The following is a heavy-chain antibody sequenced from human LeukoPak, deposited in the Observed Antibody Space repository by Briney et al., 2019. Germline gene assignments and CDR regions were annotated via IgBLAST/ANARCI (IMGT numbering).Heavy chain of an antibody. J-gene: IGHJ4*02. CDR3: AKSPTYGGNPLGVGFDY. CDR2: ISGSGGST. Sequence: PGGSLRLSCAASGFTFSSYAMSWVRQAPGKGLEWVSAISGSGGSTYYADSVKGRLTISRDNSKNTLYLQMNSLRAEDTAVYYCAKSPTYGGNPLGVGFDYWGQGTLVTVSS. D-gene: IGHD4-23*01. V-gene: IGHV3-23*01. CDR1: GFTFSSYA.